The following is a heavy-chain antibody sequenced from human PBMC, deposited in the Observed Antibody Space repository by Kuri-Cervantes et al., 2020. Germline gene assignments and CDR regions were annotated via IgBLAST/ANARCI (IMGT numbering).Heavy chain of an antibody. CDR2: MNPNSGNT. J-gene: IGHJ6*02. CDR1: GYTFTSYD. V-gene: IGHV1-8*01. D-gene: IGHD1-1*01. Sequence: ASVKVSCKASGYTFTSYDINWVRQATGQGLEWMGWMNPNSGNTGYAQKFQGRVTMTRNTSISTAYMELSSLRAEDTAVYYCAKCVTRGYYYYGMDVWGQGTTVTVSS. CDR3: AKCVTRGYYYYGMDV.